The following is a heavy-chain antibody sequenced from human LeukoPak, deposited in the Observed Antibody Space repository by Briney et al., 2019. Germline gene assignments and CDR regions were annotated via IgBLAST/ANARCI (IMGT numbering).Heavy chain of an antibody. J-gene: IGHJ4*02. Sequence: PGGSLRLSCAASGFTFDDYAMSWVRQAPGKGLEWVSGINGNGDSTHYAESVKGRFTISRDNAKNTLYLQMSSLRAEDTAVYYCAREAYGDFDYWGQGTLVTVSS. CDR2: INGNGDST. CDR3: AREAYGDFDY. D-gene: IGHD4-17*01. CDR1: GFTFDDYA. V-gene: IGHV3-20*04.